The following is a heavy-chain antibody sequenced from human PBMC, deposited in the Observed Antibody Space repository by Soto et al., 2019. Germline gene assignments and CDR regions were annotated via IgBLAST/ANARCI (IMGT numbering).Heavy chain of an antibody. CDR1: GFTFTSSA. CDR3: AADGEGSSGHYYYYYGMEV. J-gene: IGHJ6*02. CDR2: IVVGSGNT. Sequence: ASVKVSCKASGFTFTSSAVQWVRQARGQRLEWIGWIVVGSGNTNYAQKFQERVTITRDMSTSTAYMELSSLRSEDTAVYYCAADGEGSSGHYYYYYGMEVWGQGTTVTVSS. V-gene: IGHV1-58*01. D-gene: IGHD6-6*01.